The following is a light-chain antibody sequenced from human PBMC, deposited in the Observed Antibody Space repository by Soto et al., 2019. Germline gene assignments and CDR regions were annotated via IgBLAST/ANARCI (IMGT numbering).Light chain of an antibody. CDR2: EVV. V-gene: IGLV2-8*01. Sequence: QSALTQPPSASGSPGQSVTISCTGTKNDIGVYDFVSWYQHHPGKAPRLIIYEVVQRPSGVPDRFSGSKSGNTASLTVSGLQAADEADYYCAAWDVSLNGWVFGGGTKLTVL. CDR3: AAWDVSLNGWV. J-gene: IGLJ3*02. CDR1: KNDIGVYDF.